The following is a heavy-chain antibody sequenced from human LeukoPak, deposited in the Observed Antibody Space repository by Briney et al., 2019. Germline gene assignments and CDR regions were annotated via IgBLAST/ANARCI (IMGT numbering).Heavy chain of an antibody. V-gene: IGHV5-10-1*01. CDR3: ARHEGYSYDSDY. CDR1: GYSFTSYW. Sequence: GESLKISCKGSGYSFTSYWISWVRQMPGKGLEWMGRIDPSDSYTNYSPSFQGHVTISADKSISTAYLQWSRLKASDTAMYYCARHEGYSYDSDYWGQGTLVTVSS. D-gene: IGHD5-18*01. J-gene: IGHJ4*02. CDR2: IDPSDSYT.